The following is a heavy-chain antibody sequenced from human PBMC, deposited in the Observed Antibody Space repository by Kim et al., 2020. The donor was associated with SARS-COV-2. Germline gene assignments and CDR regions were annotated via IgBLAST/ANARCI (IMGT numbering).Heavy chain of an antibody. V-gene: IGHV3-33*06. CDR3: AKDMSLWFGEPGVDY. J-gene: IGHJ4*02. D-gene: IGHD3-10*01. CDR1: GFTFSSYG. Sequence: GGSLRLSCAASGFTFSSYGMHWVRQAPGKGLEWVAVIWYDGSNKYYADSVKGRFTISRDNSKNTLYLQMNSLRAEDTAVYYCAKDMSLWFGEPGVDYWGQGTLVTVSS. CDR2: IWYDGSNK.